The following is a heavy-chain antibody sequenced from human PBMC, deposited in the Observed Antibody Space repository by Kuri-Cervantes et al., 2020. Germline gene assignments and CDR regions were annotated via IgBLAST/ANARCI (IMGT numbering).Heavy chain of an antibody. CDR3: ARSRYYDSSGYKIYYYYYGMDV. V-gene: IGHV3-23*01. CDR1: GFTFSSYA. Sequence: GESLKISCAASGFTFSSYAMSWVRQAPGKGLEWVSAISGSGGSTYYADSVKGRFTISRDNSKNTLYLQMNSLRAEDTAVHYCARSRYYDSSGYKIYYYYYGMDVRGQGTTVTVSS. J-gene: IGHJ6*02. D-gene: IGHD3-22*01. CDR2: ISGSGGST.